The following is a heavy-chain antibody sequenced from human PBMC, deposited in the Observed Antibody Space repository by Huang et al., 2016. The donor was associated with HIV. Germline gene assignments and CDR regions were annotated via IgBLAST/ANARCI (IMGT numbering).Heavy chain of an antibody. CDR1: GFSISSYW. CDR3: ARDPRIQSWLNFFDY. CDR2: INSDGSST. D-gene: IGHD3-22*01. V-gene: IGHV3-74*01. J-gene: IGHJ4*02. Sequence: EVQLVESGGGLVQPGGSLRLSCAASGFSISSYWMHWVRQAPGKGLVCVSRINSDGSSTSDADSVKGRFTISRDNAKNTLYLQMNSLRAEDTAVYYCARDPRIQSWLNFFDYWGQGTLVSVSS.